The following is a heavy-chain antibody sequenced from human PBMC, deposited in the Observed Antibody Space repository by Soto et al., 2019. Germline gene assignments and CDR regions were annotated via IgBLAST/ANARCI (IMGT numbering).Heavy chain of an antibody. CDR3: AADPYFDWSDLAFDY. V-gene: IGHV1-58*01. CDR1: GFTFTSSA. Sequence: QMQLVQSGPEVKKPGTSVKVSCKASGFTFTSSAVQWVRQARGQRLEWIGWIVVGSGNTNYAQKFQERVTITRDMSTSTAYMELSSLRSEDTAVYYCAADPYFDWSDLAFDYWGQGTLVTVSS. J-gene: IGHJ4*02. D-gene: IGHD3-9*01. CDR2: IVVGSGNT.